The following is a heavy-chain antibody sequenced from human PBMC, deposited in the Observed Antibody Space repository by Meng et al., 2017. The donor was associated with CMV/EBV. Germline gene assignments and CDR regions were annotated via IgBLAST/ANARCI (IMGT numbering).Heavy chain of an antibody. CDR3: ARGGDSWYSDY. CDR1: GGTFSTFA. J-gene: IGHJ4*02. Sequence: QVQVVQPARGVKKPGSSVKVSCKTSGGTFSTFAISWVRQAPREGLEWMGGIIPVFETANYAERFQDRVTITADDSTTTAYMELSSLRADDTALYFCARGGDSWYSDYWGQGTLVTVSS. D-gene: IGHD1-26*01. V-gene: IGHV1-69*12. CDR2: IIPVFETA.